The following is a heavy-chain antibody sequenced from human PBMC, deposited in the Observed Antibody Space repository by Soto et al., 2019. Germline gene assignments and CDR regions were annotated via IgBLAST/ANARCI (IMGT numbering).Heavy chain of an antibody. Sequence: QITLKESGPPLVKPTQTLTLTCTFSGFSLSTSEVGVGWIRQPPGKALQWLALIYWDDDKRYSPSLKSRLTITKDISKNQVVLTMTNMDPVDTATYYCAHAPGIAVTTNWFDPWGQGILVTVSS. CDR3: AHAPGIAVTTNWFDP. CDR1: GFSLSTSEVG. V-gene: IGHV2-5*02. CDR2: IYWDDDK. D-gene: IGHD6-19*01. J-gene: IGHJ5*02.